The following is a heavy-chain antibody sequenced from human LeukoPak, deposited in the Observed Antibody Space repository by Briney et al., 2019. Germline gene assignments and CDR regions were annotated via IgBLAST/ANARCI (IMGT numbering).Heavy chain of an antibody. CDR1: GFAFRSYT. J-gene: IGHJ4*02. Sequence: GGSLRISCAGSGFAFRSYTMTWVRKPPGKGLEWVSAISGSGDNTKYADSVKGRFTVSGDNSKDTLYLQMNSLRAEDTAIYYCAKDRTSSGTFFPDDWGQGTLVTVS. V-gene: IGHV3-23*01. D-gene: IGHD1-26*01. CDR2: ISGSGDNT. CDR3: AKDRTSSGTFFPDD.